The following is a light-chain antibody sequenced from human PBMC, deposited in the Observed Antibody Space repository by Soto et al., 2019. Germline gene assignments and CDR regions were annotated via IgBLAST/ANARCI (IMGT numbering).Light chain of an antibody. J-gene: IGKJ1*01. CDR2: GAS. Sequence: EIVMTQSPATLSVSPGDRATLSCRASEHIGSNLAWYQQKPGQAPRLLMYGASTRATDIPARFSGSESGAEFTLTISNLQSEDFAVYHCQQYDDWPWMFGQGTKVDIK. CDR1: EHIGSN. CDR3: QQYDDWPWM. V-gene: IGKV3-15*01.